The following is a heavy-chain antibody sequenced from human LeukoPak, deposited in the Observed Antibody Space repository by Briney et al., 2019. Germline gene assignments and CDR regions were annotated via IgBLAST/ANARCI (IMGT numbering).Heavy chain of an antibody. CDR2: IYHSGST. J-gene: IGHJ6*03. CDR1: GYSISSGYY. Sequence: SETLSLTCTVSGYSISSGYYWGWIRQPPGKGLEWIGSIYHSGSTYYNPSLKSRVTISVDTSKNQFSLKLSSVTAADTAVYYCARVMRSGWYYYYYMDVWGKGTTVTVSS. CDR3: ARVMRSGWYYYYYMDV. D-gene: IGHD6-19*01. V-gene: IGHV4-38-2*02.